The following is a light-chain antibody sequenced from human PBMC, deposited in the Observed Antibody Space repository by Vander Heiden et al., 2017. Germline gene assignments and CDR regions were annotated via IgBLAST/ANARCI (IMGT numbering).Light chain of an antibody. Sequence: EIVLTQSPATLSVSPGERATLSCRASQSVSSYLAWYQQKPGQAPRLLIYDASNRATGIPARFSGSGSGTDFTLTSSSLEPEDFAVYYCQQRSNWPPGGLTFGGGTKVEIK. V-gene: IGKV3-11*01. CDR1: QSVSSY. J-gene: IGKJ4*01. CDR2: DAS. CDR3: QQRSNWPPGGLT.